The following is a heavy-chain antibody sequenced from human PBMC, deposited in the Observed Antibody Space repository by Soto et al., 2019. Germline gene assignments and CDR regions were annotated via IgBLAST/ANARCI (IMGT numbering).Heavy chain of an antibody. V-gene: IGHV3-33*01. CDR1: GFTFSSYG. J-gene: IGHJ5*02. Sequence: QVQLVESGGGVVQPGRSLRLSCAASGFTFSSYGMHWVRQAPGKGLEWVAVIWYDGSNKYYADSVKGRFTISRDNSKNTLYLQMNSLRAEDTAVYYCARDQSPIVVVTAIPLSPWGQGTLVTVSS. CDR3: ARDQSPIVVVTAIPLSP. D-gene: IGHD2-21*02. CDR2: IWYDGSNK.